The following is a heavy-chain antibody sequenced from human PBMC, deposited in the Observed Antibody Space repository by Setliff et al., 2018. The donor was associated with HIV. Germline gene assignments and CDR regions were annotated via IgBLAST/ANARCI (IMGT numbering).Heavy chain of an antibody. J-gene: IGHJ4*02. CDR2: IYWDGDT. CDR1: GGSISSGDYY. Sequence: TLSLTCPVSGGSISSGDYYWSWIRQPPGKGPEWLALIYWDGDTRYNPSLNGRLTVTKATSNNHVVLMMSNMDPLDTATYYCVHGNNFRSVYFDSWGQGTLVTVSS. CDR3: VHGNNFRSVYFDS. V-gene: IGHV2-5*08.